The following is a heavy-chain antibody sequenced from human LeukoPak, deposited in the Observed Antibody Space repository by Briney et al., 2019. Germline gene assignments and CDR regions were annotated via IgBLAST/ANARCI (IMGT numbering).Heavy chain of an antibody. CDR3: ATLYGDYEVLYY. Sequence: GASVKVSCKASGYTFTGYYMHWVRQAPGQGLDGMGWINPNSGGTNYAQKFQGRVTMTRDTSISTAYMELSRLRSDDTAVYYCATLYGDYEVLYYWGQGTLVTVSS. CDR2: INPNSGGT. J-gene: IGHJ4*02. CDR1: GYTFTGYY. V-gene: IGHV1-2*02. D-gene: IGHD4-17*01.